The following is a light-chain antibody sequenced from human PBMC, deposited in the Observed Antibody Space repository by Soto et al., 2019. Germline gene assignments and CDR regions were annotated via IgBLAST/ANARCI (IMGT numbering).Light chain of an antibody. CDR1: QNLSRN. CDR3: QHYDNWPHT. J-gene: IGKJ2*01. V-gene: IGKV3-15*01. CDR2: GAS. Sequence: EVVMTQSPATLSVSPGERATLSCRASQNLSRNLAWYQQQPCQAPRLLIYGASTRATGIPARFSGSGSGTDFTLTISSLQSEDFAVYYCQHYDNWPHTFGQGTKLEIK.